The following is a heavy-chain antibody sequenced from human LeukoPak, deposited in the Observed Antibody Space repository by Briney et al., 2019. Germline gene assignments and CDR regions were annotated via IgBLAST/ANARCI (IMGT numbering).Heavy chain of an antibody. J-gene: IGHJ4*02. CDR2: IYTSGST. D-gene: IGHD3-3*01. Sequence: PSETLSLTCTVSGYSISSSYYWSWIRQPAGKGLEWIGRIYTSGSTNYNPSLKSRVTMSVDTSKNQFSLKLSSVTAADTAVYYCARGPMFFGVAYCDYWGQGTLVTVSS. CDR3: ARGPMFFGVAYCDY. V-gene: IGHV4-4*07. CDR1: GYSISSSYY.